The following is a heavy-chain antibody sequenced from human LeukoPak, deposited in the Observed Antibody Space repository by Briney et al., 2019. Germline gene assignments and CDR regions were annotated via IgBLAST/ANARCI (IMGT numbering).Heavy chain of an antibody. CDR1: GFTFDDYA. CDR2: ISWNSGSI. J-gene: IGHJ4*02. D-gene: IGHD3-22*01. CDR3: AKVRYDSSGYQSPYFDY. V-gene: IGHV3-9*01. Sequence: GGSLRLSCAASGFTFDDYAMHWVRQAPGKGLEWVSGISWNSGSIGYADSVKGRFTISRDNAKNSLYLQMNSLRAEDTAVYYCAKVRYDSSGYQSPYFDYWGQGTLVTVSS.